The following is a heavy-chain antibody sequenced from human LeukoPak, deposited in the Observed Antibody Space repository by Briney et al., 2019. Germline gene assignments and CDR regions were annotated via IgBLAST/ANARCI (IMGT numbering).Heavy chain of an antibody. CDR3: ARAVNYDEALDFDY. CDR2: ISAYNGNT. V-gene: IGHV1-18*01. J-gene: IGHJ4*02. Sequence: ASVKVSCKASGYTFTSYGISWVRQAPGQGLEWMGWISAYNGNTNYAQKLQGRVTMTRDTSTSTAYMELRSLRSDDTAVYYCARAVNYDEALDFDYWGQGTLVTVSS. D-gene: IGHD3-22*01. CDR1: GYTFTSYG.